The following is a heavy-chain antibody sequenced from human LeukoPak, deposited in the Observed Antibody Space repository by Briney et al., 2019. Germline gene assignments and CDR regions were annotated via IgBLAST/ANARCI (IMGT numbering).Heavy chain of an antibody. V-gene: IGHV3-30*03. J-gene: IGHJ6*02. D-gene: IGHD3-3*01. CDR3: ARDQPTSITIFGVVIGYGMDV. CDR1: GFTFSDYG. Sequence: GGSLRLSCAASGFTFSDYGMHWVRQAPGKGLEWMAVISYDGSSEYYADCVKGRITISRDNSKNTLYLQMNSLRAEDTAVYYCARDQPTSITIFGVVIGYGMDVWGQGTTVTVSS. CDR2: ISYDGSSE.